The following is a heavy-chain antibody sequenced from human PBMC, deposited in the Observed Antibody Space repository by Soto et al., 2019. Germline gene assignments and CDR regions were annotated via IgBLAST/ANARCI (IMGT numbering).Heavy chain of an antibody. CDR2: ISGSGGST. CDR1: GFTFSSYA. Sequence: EVPLLESGGGLVQPGGSLRLSCAASGFTFSSYAMSWVRQAPGKGLEWVSAISGSGGSTYYADSVKGRFTISRDNSKNTLYLQMNSLRAEDTAVYCCAKGDGDYDDYYYYGMDVWGQGTTVTVSS. J-gene: IGHJ6*02. CDR3: AKGDGDYDDYYYYGMDV. D-gene: IGHD4-17*01. V-gene: IGHV3-23*01.